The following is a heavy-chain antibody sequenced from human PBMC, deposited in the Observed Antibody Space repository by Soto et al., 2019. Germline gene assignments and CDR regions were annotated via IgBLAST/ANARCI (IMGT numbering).Heavy chain of an antibody. D-gene: IGHD3-10*01. CDR2: ISYDGSNK. J-gene: IGHJ5*02. Sequence: GGSLRLSCAASGFTFSSYGMHWVRQAPGKGLEWVAVISYDGSNKYYADYVKGRFTISRDNSKNTLHLQMNSLRAEDTAVYYCATGGHYPNWFDPWGQGTLVTVSS. V-gene: IGHV3-30*03. CDR1: GFTFSSYG. CDR3: ATGGHYPNWFDP.